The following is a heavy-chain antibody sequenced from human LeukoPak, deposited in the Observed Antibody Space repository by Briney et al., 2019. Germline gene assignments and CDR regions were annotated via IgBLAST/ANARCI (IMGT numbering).Heavy chain of an antibody. V-gene: IGHV3-74*01. CDR1: GFTFSSYW. J-gene: IGHJ4*02. Sequence: AGGSLRLSCAPSGFTFSSYWMHWVRHAPGKGLVWVSRTTSDGSGTSYADSVKGRFTISRDNAKNTLYLQMNSLRAEDTAVYYCARVLVDTAKVFDYWGQGTLVTVSS. CDR2: TTSDGSGT. CDR3: ARVLVDTAKVFDY. D-gene: IGHD5-18*01.